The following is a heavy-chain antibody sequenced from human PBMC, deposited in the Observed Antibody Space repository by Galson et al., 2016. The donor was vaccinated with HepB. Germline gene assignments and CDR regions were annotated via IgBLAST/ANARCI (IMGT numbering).Heavy chain of an antibody. CDR1: GSGFRAYG. CDR2: ISGTGDNP. Sequence: SLRLSCAVSGSGFRAYGMSWVRQAPGKGLEWVSDISGTGDNPLYADSMKGRLTMSRDNSKGTLYLQMDNLRAEDTATYYCAKDHGYCRGGSCHFDRLVWGLGTLVTVSS. D-gene: IGHD2-15*01. CDR3: AKDHGYCRGGSCHFDRLV. J-gene: IGHJ4*02. V-gene: IGHV3-23*01.